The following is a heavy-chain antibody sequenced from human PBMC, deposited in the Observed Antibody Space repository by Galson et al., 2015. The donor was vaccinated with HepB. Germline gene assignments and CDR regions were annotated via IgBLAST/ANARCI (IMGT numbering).Heavy chain of an antibody. D-gene: IGHD6-6*01. J-gene: IGHJ5*02. CDR2: IYHSGST. CDR1: GGSISSGGYS. CDR3: ARDRSGSIAARGWFDP. Sequence: TLSLTCAVSGGSISSGGYSWSWIRQPPGKGLEWIGYIYHSGSTYYNPSLKSRVTISVDRSKNQFSLKLSSVTAADTAVYYCARDRSGSIAARGWFDPWGQGTLVTVSS. V-gene: IGHV4-30-2*01.